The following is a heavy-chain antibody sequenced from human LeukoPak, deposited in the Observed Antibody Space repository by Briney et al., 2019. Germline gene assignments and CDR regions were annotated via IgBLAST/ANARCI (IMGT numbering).Heavy chain of an antibody. Sequence: SVKVSCKASVGTFSSYAISWVRQAPGQGLEWMGRIIPIFGIANYAQKFQGRVTITAGKSTSTAYMELSSLRSEDTAVYYCARDLKEGGFLEWLLSPSYYYGMDVWGQGTTVTVSS. CDR1: VGTFSSYA. V-gene: IGHV1-69*04. CDR3: ARDLKEGGFLEWLLSPSYYYGMDV. J-gene: IGHJ6*02. D-gene: IGHD3-3*01. CDR2: IIPIFGIA.